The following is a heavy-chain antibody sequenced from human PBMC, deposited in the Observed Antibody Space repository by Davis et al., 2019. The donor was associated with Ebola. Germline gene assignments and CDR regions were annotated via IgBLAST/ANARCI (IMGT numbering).Heavy chain of an antibody. V-gene: IGHV4-34*01. CDR2: INHSGST. D-gene: IGHD6-13*01. Sequence: SETLSPTCAAHGWSFSGYYWSWIRQPPGKGLEWIGVINHSGSTNYNPSPKSRVTISVDTSKNQFSLKLSSVTAADTAVYYCARARRQQLVFGHYYYAMGVWGQGTTVTVSS. CDR1: GWSFSGYY. J-gene: IGHJ6*02. CDR3: ARARRQQLVFGHYYYAMGV.